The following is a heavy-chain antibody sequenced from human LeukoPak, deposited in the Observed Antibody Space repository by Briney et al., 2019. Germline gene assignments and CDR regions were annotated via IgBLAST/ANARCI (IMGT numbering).Heavy chain of an antibody. CDR3: ARASTYGDYGGFDP. CDR2: INPNSGGT. D-gene: IGHD4-17*01. V-gene: IGHV1-2*02. J-gene: IGHJ5*02. CDR1: GSTFTDYY. Sequence: ASVKVSCKASGSTFTDYYMHWVRQAPGQGLEWMGWINPNSGGTNYAQKFQGRVTMTRDTSISTAYMELSRLRSDDTAVYYCARASTYGDYGGFDPWGQGTLVTVSS.